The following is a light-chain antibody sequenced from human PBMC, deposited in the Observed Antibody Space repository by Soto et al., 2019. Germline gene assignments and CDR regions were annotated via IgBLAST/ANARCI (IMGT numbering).Light chain of an antibody. Sequence: DIVMTQSPLSLPVTPGEPASISCRSSQSLRHSNGYKYLDWYLQKPGQSPQLLIYLGSNRASGVPDRFNGSGSGTDFTLKITRVEAEDVGIYYCMQGLQTPSFGQGTKLEIK. CDR1: QSLRHSNGYKY. J-gene: IGKJ2*01. CDR3: MQGLQTPS. CDR2: LGS. V-gene: IGKV2-28*01.